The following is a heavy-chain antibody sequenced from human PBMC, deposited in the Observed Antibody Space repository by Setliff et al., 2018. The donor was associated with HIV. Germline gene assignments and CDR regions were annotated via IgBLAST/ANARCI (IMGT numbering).Heavy chain of an antibody. Sequence: SETLSLTCAVSGYSISSAYYWGWIRQPPGKGLEWIGSIYDSGSTHNNPSLQSRVTISVDTSKNQFSLKLTSVTAADTAVYYCARERSVGELSLALDWWGQGALVTVSS. CDR1: GYSISSAYY. CDR2: IYDSGST. CDR3: ARERSVGELSLALDW. J-gene: IGHJ4*02. D-gene: IGHD3-16*02. V-gene: IGHV4-38-2*01.